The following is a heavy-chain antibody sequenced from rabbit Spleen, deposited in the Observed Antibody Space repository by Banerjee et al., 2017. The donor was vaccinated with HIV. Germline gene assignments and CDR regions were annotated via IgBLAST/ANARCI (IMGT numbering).Heavy chain of an antibody. D-gene: IGHD3-3*01. CDR3: ARDVDADGYAADL. CDR1: GFPLSSYW. V-gene: IGHV1S40*01. Sequence: QSLEASGGALFPPVASLTLPCTASGFPLSSYWICWVRQAPGKGLEWIACIYGGSGGSTYYASWAKGRFTISKTSSTTVTLQMTSLTVADTATYFWARDVDADGYAADLWGQGTLVTVS. J-gene: IGHJ4*01. CDR2: IYGGSGGST.